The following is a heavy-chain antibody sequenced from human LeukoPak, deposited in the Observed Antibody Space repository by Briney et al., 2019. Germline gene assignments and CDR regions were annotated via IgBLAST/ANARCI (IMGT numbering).Heavy chain of an antibody. D-gene: IGHD6-19*01. V-gene: IGHV5-51*01. Sequence: GESLKISCKGSGYSFTSYWIGWVRQMPGKGLESMGIIYPGDSDTRYSPSFQGQVTISADKSISTAYLQWSSLKASDTAMYYCARHSGSGSSKDYYYYGMDVWGQGTTVTVSS. J-gene: IGHJ6*02. CDR2: IYPGDSDT. CDR1: GYSFTSYW. CDR3: ARHSGSGSSKDYYYYGMDV.